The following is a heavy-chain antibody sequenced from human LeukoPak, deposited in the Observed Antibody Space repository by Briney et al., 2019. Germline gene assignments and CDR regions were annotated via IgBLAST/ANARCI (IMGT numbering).Heavy chain of an antibody. CDR1: GFTFSSYS. V-gene: IGHV3-21*01. D-gene: IGHD5-12*01. J-gene: IGHJ4*02. CDR3: ATHKGPSGGYVPTTASDY. CDR2: ISSSSSYI. Sequence: PGGSLRLSCAASGFTFSSYSMNWVRQAPGKGLEWVSSISSSSSYIYYADSVKGRFTISRDNAKNSLYLQMNSLRAEDTAVYYCATHKGPSGGYVPTTASDYWGQGTLVTVSS.